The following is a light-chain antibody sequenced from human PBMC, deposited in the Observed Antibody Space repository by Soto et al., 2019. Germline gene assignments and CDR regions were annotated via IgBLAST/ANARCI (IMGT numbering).Light chain of an antibody. CDR2: DAS. CDR1: ESIATW. V-gene: IGKV1-5*01. CDR3: HQYNSY. Sequence: DVHMTQSPSTLPASVGDRVTITCRASESIATWLAWYQQKPGKAPKLLIYDASRLESGVPSRFSGGGSGTEFTLTISGLQPDDFATYYCHQYNSYFGQGTKLEI. J-gene: IGKJ2*01.